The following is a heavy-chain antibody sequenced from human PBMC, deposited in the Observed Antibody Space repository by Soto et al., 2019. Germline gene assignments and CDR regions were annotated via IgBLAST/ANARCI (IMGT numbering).Heavy chain of an antibody. V-gene: IGHV1-2*02. CDR2: INPNSGGT. Sequence: ASVKVSCRASGYTFTGYYMHWVRQAPGQGLEWMGWINPNSGGTNYAQKFQGRVTMTRGTSISTAYMELSRLRSDDTAVYYCARECEIVVVTAEYYYYGMDVSGQVNTLTVCS. CDR1: GYTFTGYY. CDR3: ARECEIVVVTAEYYYYGMDV. D-gene: IGHD2-2*01. J-gene: IGHJ6*02.